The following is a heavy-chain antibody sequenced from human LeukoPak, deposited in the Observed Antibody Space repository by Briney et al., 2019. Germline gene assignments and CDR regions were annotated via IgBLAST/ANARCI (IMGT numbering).Heavy chain of an antibody. CDR1: GYTFSSYS. D-gene: IGHD2-8*01. V-gene: IGHV3-48*04. J-gene: IGHJ4*02. CDR2: ISSSSITI. Sequence: GGSLRLSCAASGYTFSSYSMSWVGQAPGKGREWVSYISSSSITIYYADSVKGRFTISRDNAKNSLYLQMNSLRAEDTAVYYCTSMLARVRYYFDYWGQGTLVTVSS. CDR3: TSMLARVRYYFDY.